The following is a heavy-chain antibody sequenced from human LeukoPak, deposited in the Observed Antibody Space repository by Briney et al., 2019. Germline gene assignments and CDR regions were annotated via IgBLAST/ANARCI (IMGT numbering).Heavy chain of an antibody. CDR1: GFTFYNYA. Sequence: GGSLRLSCAASGFTFYNYAMSWVRQAPGKGLEWVSAITGSGTDTFHADSVKGRFTIARDNSESTLYLQMNSLRAEDTATYYCAKGSSSSRPYYFDYWGQGTLVTVSS. CDR3: AKGSSSSRPYYFDY. V-gene: IGHV3-23*01. D-gene: IGHD6-6*01. CDR2: ITGSGTDT. J-gene: IGHJ4*02.